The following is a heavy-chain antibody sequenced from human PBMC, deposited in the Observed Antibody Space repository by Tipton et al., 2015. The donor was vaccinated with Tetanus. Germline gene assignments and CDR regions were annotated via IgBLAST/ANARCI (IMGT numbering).Heavy chain of an antibody. CDR2: IYPGDSDA. Sequence: VQLVQSGAEVKKPGESLKISCKVSGHNSRSYWVSWVRQMPGKGLEWMGIIYPGDSDATYNPSFQGQVTISADKSISTAYLQWTSLKPSDTAIYFCARLPKHYSASGSTWGRGTLVTVSS. J-gene: IGHJ5*02. V-gene: IGHV5-51*01. D-gene: IGHD3-10*01. CDR3: ARLPKHYSASGST. CDR1: GHNSRSYW.